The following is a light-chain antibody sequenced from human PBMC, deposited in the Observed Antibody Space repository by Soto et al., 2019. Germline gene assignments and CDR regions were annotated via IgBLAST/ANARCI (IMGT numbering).Light chain of an antibody. CDR1: SSDVGGYNY. V-gene: IGLV2-14*01. J-gene: IGLJ1*01. CDR2: EVS. CDR3: RSYTSISTLGV. Sequence: QSVLTQPASVSGSPGQSITISCTGTSSDVGGYNYVSWYQQHPGKAPKLMIYEVSNRPSGVSNRFSGSKSGNTASLTISGLQAEDEADYYCRSYTSISTLGVFGTGTKLTVL.